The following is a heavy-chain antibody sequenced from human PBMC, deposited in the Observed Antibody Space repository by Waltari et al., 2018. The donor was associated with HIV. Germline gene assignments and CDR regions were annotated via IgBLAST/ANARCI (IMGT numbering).Heavy chain of an antibody. CDR3: ARADGRGLL. CDR2: IYGGGST. V-gene: IGHV3-53*02. J-gene: IGHJ3*01. CDR1: GFIVSSTY. Sequence: EVQLVETGGGLIQPGGSLRLSCAASGFIVSSTYMRWVRQAPGKGREWVSFIYGGGSTYYADSVKGRFTICRDNSKNMLYLQMNNLRAEDTAVYCCARADGRGLLWGQGTMVTVSS. D-gene: IGHD3-10*01.